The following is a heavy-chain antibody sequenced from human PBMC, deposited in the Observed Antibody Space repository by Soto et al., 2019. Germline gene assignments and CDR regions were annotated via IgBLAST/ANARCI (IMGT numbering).Heavy chain of an antibody. V-gene: IGHV4-59*01. Sequence: SETLSLTCTVSGGSISSYYWSWIRQPPGKGLEWIGYIYYSGSTNYNPSLKSRVTISVDTSKNQFSLKLSSVTAADTAVYYCARGEAYYYDSSGHPRPHFDYWGQGTLVTVSS. CDR1: GGSISSYY. D-gene: IGHD3-22*01. CDR2: IYYSGST. CDR3: ARGEAYYYDSSGHPRPHFDY. J-gene: IGHJ4*02.